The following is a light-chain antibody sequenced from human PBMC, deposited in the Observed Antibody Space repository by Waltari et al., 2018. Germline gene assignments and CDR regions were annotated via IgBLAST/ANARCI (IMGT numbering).Light chain of an antibody. CDR2: DAS. J-gene: IGKJ1*01. CDR1: QSVGRY. V-gene: IGKV3-20*01. Sequence: EIVLTQSPGTLSLSPGERATLSCRARQSVGRYLAWYRQTPGQAPRLLIYDASTRATGIPDRFSGSGSGTDFRLTISRLESEDLAVYYCQKYVNLPATFGQGTKVEIK. CDR3: QKYVNLPAT.